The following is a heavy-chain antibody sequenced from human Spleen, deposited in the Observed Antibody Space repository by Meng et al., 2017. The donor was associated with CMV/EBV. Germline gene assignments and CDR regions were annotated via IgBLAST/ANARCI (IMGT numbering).Heavy chain of an antibody. CDR1: TFSTPA. Sequence: TFSTPAIGWVRQAPGQGLEWMGAIIPTLGMTNYAQKFQGRVTISADTFTSTVYMELSSLKSDDTALYYCARALEPAALRPAVGGHFHRWGQGTLVTVSS. CDR3: ARALEPAALRPAVGGHFHR. CDR2: IIPTLGMT. J-gene: IGHJ1*01. V-gene: IGHV1-69*10. D-gene: IGHD2-2*01.